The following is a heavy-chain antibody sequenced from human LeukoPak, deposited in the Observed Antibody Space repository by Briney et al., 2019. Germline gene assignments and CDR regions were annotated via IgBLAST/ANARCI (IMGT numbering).Heavy chain of an antibody. CDR3: ARGGYYGSGSLPARWFDP. CDR1: GFSFSSYW. V-gene: IGHV3-7*01. Sequence: GGSLRPSCAASGFSFSSYWMSWVRQAPGKGLEWVANINQDGSEKYYMDSVKGRFTVSRDNAKNSLYLQMNSLRAEDTAVYYCARGGYYGSGSLPARWFDPWGQGTLVTVSS. CDR2: INQDGSEK. D-gene: IGHD3-10*01. J-gene: IGHJ5*02.